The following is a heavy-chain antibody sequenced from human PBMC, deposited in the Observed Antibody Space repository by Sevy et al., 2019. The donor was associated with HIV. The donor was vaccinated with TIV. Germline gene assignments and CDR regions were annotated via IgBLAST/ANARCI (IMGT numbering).Heavy chain of an antibody. CDR3: AKDFTGYNGMDV. V-gene: IGHV3-23*01. D-gene: IGHD3-9*01. CDR1: GFTFTEFV. Sequence: GGSLRLSCAASGFTFTEFVMSWVRQAPGKGLEWVSTINSGGGSTYYADSVKGRSTISRDNSKNILYLQMISLRAEDTAVYYCAKDFTGYNGMDVWGQGTMVTVSS. J-gene: IGHJ6*02. CDR2: INSGGGST.